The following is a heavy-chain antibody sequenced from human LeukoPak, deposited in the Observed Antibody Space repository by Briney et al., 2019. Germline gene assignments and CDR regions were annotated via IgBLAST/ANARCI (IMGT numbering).Heavy chain of an antibody. Sequence: SETLSLTCTVSGGSISSSNYYWSWIRQPPGKGLEWIGYIYYSGSTNYNPSLKSRVTISVDTSKNQFTQKLSSVTAADTAVYYCARDHPIAAVSFDLWGRGTLVTVSS. V-gene: IGHV4-61*01. CDR1: GGSISSSNYY. CDR2: IYYSGST. J-gene: IGHJ2*01. CDR3: ARDHPIAAVSFDL. D-gene: IGHD6-13*01.